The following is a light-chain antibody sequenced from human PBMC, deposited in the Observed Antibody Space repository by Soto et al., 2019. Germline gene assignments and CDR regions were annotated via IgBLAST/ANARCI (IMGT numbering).Light chain of an antibody. Sequence: QLVLTQSPSASASLGASVKLTCTLSSGHSSYAIAWHQQQPEKGPRYLMKLNSDGSHSKGDGIPDRFSGSSSGAERYLTISSLQSEDEADYYCQTWGTVFGEGTKLTVL. V-gene: IGLV4-69*02. CDR2: LNSDGSH. J-gene: IGLJ2*01. CDR1: SGHSSYA. CDR3: QTWGTV.